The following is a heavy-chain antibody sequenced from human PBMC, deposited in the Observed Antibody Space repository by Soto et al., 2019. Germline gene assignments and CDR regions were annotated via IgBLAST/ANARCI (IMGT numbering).Heavy chain of an antibody. J-gene: IGHJ4*02. Sequence: EVQLVESGGGLVQPGGSQRLSCAASGFWFGPYWTGWVRQDPRKGQAWGATIGGGARDKFYVESVKGRFTVSRDDAKNSVYLQMNSLRDEDTAVYYCVREDWHRFDAWGQGTLVTVSS. CDR1: GFWFGPYW. V-gene: IGHV3-7*01. CDR3: VREDWHRFDA. D-gene: IGHD3-9*01. CDR2: IGGGARDK.